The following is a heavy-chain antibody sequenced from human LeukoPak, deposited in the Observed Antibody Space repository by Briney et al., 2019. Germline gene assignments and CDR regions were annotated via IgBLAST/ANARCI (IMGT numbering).Heavy chain of an antibody. J-gene: IGHJ6*02. D-gene: IGHD1-26*01. CDR2: MNPNSGNT. CDR3: ASMWELINSMDV. V-gene: IGHV1-8*01. CDR1: GYTFTSHD. Sequence: ASVMVSCKASGYTFTSHDINWVRQATGQGLEWMGWMNPNSGNTGYAQKFQGRVTMTRNTSISTAYMELSSLRSEDTAVYYCASMWELINSMDVWGQGTTVTVSS.